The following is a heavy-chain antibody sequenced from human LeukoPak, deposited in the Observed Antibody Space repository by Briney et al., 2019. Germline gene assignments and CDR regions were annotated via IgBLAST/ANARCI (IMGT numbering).Heavy chain of an antibody. CDR2: ISWNSGSI. CDR3: ARDPESDWYSWYYFDY. V-gene: IGHV3-9*01. J-gene: IGHJ4*02. CDR1: GFTFDDYA. D-gene: IGHD6-19*01. Sequence: PGGSLRLSCAASGFTFDDYAMHWVRQAPGKGLEWVSGISWNSGSIGYADSLKGRFTISRDNAKSSLYLQMNSLRAEDTALYYCARDPESDWYSWYYFDYWGQGTLVTVSS.